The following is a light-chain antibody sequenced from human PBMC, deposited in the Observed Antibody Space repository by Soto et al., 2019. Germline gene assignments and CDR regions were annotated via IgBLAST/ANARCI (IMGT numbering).Light chain of an antibody. CDR3: QQYDGSPPYT. V-gene: IGKV3-20*01. CDR1: QSISSSY. Sequence: VLTQSPGTLSLSPGERAAISCRASQSISSSYLAWYQHKPGQAPRLLIYGASSRATGIPHRFSGSGSGTDFTLTISRLEPEDCGVYYFQQYDGSPPYTFGQGTRLEIK. J-gene: IGKJ2*01. CDR2: GAS.